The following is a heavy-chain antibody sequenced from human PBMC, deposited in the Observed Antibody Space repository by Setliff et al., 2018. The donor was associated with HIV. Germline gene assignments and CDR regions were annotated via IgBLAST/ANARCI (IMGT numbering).Heavy chain of an antibody. V-gene: IGHV1-18*01. J-gene: IGHJ3*01. CDR1: GGTFTTYG. Sequence: ASVKVSCKASGGTFTTYGISWVRQAPGQGLEWMGWVSAYNGNTLYAQKLQVRVTMTTDTSTSTAYMELRSLRSDDTAVYYCARAYYDSSDYPANPFDVWGQGTLVTV. CDR2: VSAYNGNT. CDR3: ARAYYDSSDYPANPFDV. D-gene: IGHD3-22*01.